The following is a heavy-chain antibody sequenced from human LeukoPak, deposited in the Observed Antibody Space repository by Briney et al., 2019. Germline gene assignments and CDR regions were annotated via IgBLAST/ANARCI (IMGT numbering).Heavy chain of an antibody. CDR2: ITNGGSTI. J-gene: IGHJ6*02. Sequence: GGSLRLSCAASGFTFSDYNMNWVRQAPGKGLEWVSYITNGGSTIHHADSVKGRFTISRDNAKETLYLQMNSLRAEDTAVYYCARSIGLTGGGVDVWGQGTTVTVSS. CDR1: GFTFSDYN. V-gene: IGHV3-11*01. CDR3: ARSIGLTGGGVDV. D-gene: IGHD3-9*01.